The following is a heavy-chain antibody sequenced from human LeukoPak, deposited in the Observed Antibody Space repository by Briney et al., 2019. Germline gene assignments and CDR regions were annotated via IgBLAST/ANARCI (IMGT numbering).Heavy chain of an antibody. Sequence: LSGGSLRLSCAASGFTFSSYEMNWVRQAPGKGLEWVSTISGSGDSTYYGDSVKGRFTISRDNSKNTLYLQMNSLRAEDTAVYYCAIPQYYYGSGTYQTFDYWGQGTLVTVSS. CDR1: GFTFSSYE. CDR2: ISGSGDST. CDR3: AIPQYYYGSGTYQTFDY. V-gene: IGHV3-23*01. D-gene: IGHD3-10*01. J-gene: IGHJ4*02.